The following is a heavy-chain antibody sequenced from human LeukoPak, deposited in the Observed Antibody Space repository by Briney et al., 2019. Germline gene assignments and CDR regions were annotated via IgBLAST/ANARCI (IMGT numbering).Heavy chain of an antibody. D-gene: IGHD1/OR15-1a*01. V-gene: IGHV4-61*02. CDR1: GGSISTGTYY. J-gene: IGHJ4*02. CDR2: IYTNAST. Sequence: SETLSLTCTVSGGSISTGTYYWSWIRQSAGKGLEWIGRIYTNASTGYNPSLKSRVTISLDTSKNQFSLRLSSVTATDTAVYYCARLGVGTGHWGQGTLVTVSS. CDR3: ARLGVGTGH.